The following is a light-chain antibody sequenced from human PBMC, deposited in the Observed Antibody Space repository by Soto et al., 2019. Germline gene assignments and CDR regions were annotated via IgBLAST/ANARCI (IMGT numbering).Light chain of an antibody. CDR1: QDLSTW. Sequence: DIQMTQSPSSVSASVGDRITITCRASQDLSTWLAWYQQIPGKAPKLLIYAASSLQSGVPSRFSGSGSGTDFTLTISNLQPEDFATYYCQQANSFPWTFGQGTKVEIK. CDR3: QQANSFPWT. V-gene: IGKV1-12*02. CDR2: AAS. J-gene: IGKJ1*01.